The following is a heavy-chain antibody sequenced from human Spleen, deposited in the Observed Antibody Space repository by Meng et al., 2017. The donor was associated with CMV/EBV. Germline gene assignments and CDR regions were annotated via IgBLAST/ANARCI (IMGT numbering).Heavy chain of an antibody. V-gene: IGHV3-48*03. J-gene: IGHJ6*02. CDR2: ISSSGSTI. Sequence: GESLKISCAASGFTFSSYEMNWVRQAPGKGLEWVSYISSSGSTIYYADSVKGRFTISRDNAKNSLYLQMNSLRAEDTAVYYCASLYYDFWSAGGYYYYGMDVWGQGTTVTVSS. CDR1: GFTFSSYE. CDR3: ASLYYDFWSAGGYYYYGMDV. D-gene: IGHD3-3*01.